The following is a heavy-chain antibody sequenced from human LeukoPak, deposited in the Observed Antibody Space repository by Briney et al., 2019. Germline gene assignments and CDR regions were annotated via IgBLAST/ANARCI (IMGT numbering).Heavy chain of an antibody. J-gene: IGHJ6*03. Sequence: GASVKVSCKASGGTFSSYAISWVRQAPGQGLEWMGGIIPIFGTANYAQKFQGRVTIAADESTSTAYMELSSLRSEDTAVYYCARYNWNDGPYYYYMDVWGKGTTVTISS. V-gene: IGHV1-69*13. CDR1: GGTFSSYA. CDR3: ARYNWNDGPYYYYMDV. CDR2: IIPIFGTA. D-gene: IGHD1-1*01.